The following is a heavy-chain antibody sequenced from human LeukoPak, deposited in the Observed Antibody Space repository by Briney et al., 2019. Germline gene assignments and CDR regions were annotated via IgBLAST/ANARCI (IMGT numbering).Heavy chain of an antibody. J-gene: IGHJ4*02. Sequence: PGGSLRLSWAASGVTVSSYAMRWVRQAPGKGLEWVSGISGSGGSTYYADSGKGRFTIATDNSNNTLYLQMNSLRAEDTAVYYCAKGNCRGTSCYSDYWGQGTLVRVSS. D-gene: IGHD2-2*02. V-gene: IGHV3-23*01. CDR3: AKGNCRGTSCYSDY. CDR2: ISGSGGST. CDR1: GVTVSSYA.